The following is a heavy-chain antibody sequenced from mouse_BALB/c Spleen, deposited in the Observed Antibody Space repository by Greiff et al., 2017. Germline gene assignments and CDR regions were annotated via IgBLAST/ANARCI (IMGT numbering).Heavy chain of an antibody. CDR2: IYPGDGDT. D-gene: IGHD2-2*01. V-gene: IGHV1-82*01. CDR3: ARGRDYGYDGRFAY. CDR1: GYAFSSSW. Sequence: VQLQQSGPELVKPGASVKISCKASGYAFSSSWMNWVKQRPGQGLEWIRRIYPGDGDTNYNGKFKGKATLTEDKSSSTAYMQLSSLTSVDSAVYFCARGRDYGYDGRFAYWGQGTLVTVSA. J-gene: IGHJ3*01.